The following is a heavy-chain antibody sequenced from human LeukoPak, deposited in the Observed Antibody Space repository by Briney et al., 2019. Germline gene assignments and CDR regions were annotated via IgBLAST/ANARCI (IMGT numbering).Heavy chain of an antibody. CDR1: GGSISSSSYY. Sequence: SETLSLTCTVSGGSISSSSYYWGWIRQPPGKGLEWIGSIYYSGSTYYNPSLKSRVTISVDTSKNQFSLKLGSVTAADTAVYYCARDRPFDYWGQGTLVTVSS. CDR3: ARDRPFDY. J-gene: IGHJ4*02. CDR2: IYYSGST. V-gene: IGHV4-39*07.